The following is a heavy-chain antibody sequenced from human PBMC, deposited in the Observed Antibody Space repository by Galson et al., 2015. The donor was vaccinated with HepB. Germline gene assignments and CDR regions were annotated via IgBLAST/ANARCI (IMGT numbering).Heavy chain of an antibody. V-gene: IGHV3-30*03. CDR1: GFTFSSYW. CDR3: ARQSGTAAGFGDEGGWVDP. D-gene: IGHD6-13*01. CDR2: ISYDGSNK. Sequence: SLRLSCAASGFTFSSYWMHRVRQAPGKGLEWVAVISYDGSNKYYADSVKGRFTISRDNSKNTLYLQMNSLRAEDTAVYYCARQSGTAAGFGDEGGWVDPWGQGTLVTVSS. J-gene: IGHJ5*02.